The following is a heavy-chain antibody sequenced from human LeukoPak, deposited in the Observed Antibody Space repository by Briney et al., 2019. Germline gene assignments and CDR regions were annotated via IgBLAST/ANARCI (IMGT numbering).Heavy chain of an antibody. CDR1: GYTFTSYG. D-gene: IGHD3-22*01. J-gene: IGHJ6*03. V-gene: IGHV1-18*01. CDR2: ISAYNGNT. CDR3: ARGTFYYDSSGYFLGYYYYYYMDV. Sequence: ASVKVSCKASGYTFTSYGISWVRQAPGQGLEWMGWISAYNGNTNYAQKLQGRVTMTTDTSTSTAYMELRSLRSDDTAVYYCARGTFYYDSSGYFLGYYYYYYMDVWGKGTTVTVSS.